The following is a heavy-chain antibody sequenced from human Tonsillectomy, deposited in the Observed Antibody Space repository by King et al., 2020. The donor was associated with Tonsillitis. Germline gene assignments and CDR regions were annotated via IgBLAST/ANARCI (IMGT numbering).Heavy chain of an antibody. Sequence: VQLVESGGGLVQPGGSLRLSCAASGFTLSNYWMHWVRQAPGKGLVWVSRINTDGSSTTYADSVKGRFTMSRDNAKNTVYLQMNSLRAEDTAVYYCSPLEPAHYAMDVWGQGTTGPVPS. V-gene: IGHV3-74*01. CDR1: GFTLSNYW. CDR2: INTDGSST. CDR3: SPLEPAHYAMDV. D-gene: IGHD1-1*01. J-gene: IGHJ6*02.